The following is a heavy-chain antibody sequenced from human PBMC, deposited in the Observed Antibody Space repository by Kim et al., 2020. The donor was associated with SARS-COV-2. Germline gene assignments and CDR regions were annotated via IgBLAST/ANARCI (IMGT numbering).Heavy chain of an antibody. Sequence: GGSLRLSCAVSGFTFSSFWMSWVRQAPGKGLEWVANIKQDGSEKNYVDSVKGRFTISRDNAKNSLYLQMNSLRAEDTAVYYCARYYYDSSGYYYIDYWGQGTLVTVSS. V-gene: IGHV3-7*03. CDR1: GFTFSSFW. J-gene: IGHJ4*02. D-gene: IGHD3-22*01. CDR3: ARYYYDSSGYYYIDY. CDR2: IKQDGSEK.